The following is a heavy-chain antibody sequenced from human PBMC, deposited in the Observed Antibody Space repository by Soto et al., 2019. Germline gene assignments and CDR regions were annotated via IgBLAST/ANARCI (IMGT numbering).Heavy chain of an antibody. J-gene: IGHJ6*02. CDR1: GGSISSYY. V-gene: IGHV4-59*01. D-gene: IGHD2-2*01. Sequence: SETLSLTCTVSGGSISSYYWSWIRQPPGKGLEWIGYIYYSGSTNYNPSLKSRATISVDTSKNQFSLKLSSVTAADTAVYYCASALGYCSSTSCSHYYYYGMDVWGQGTTVTVSS. CDR2: IYYSGST. CDR3: ASALGYCSSTSCSHYYYYGMDV.